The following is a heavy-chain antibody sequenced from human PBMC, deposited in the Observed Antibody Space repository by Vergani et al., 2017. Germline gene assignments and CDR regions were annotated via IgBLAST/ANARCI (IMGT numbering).Heavy chain of an antibody. CDR1: GGSISSYY. J-gene: IGHJ5*02. V-gene: IGHV4-59*01. D-gene: IGHD1-26*01. CDR2: IYYSGST. CDR3: ARVGIKAGLNWFDP. Sequence: QVQLQESGPGLVKPSETLSLTRTVSGGSISSYYWSWIRQPPGKGLEWIGYIYYSGSTNYNPSLKSRVTISVDTSKNQFSLKLSSVTAADTAVYYCARVGIKAGLNWFDPWGQGTLVTVSS.